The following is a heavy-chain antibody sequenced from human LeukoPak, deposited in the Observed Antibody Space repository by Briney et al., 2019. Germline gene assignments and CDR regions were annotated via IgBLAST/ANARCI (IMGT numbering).Heavy chain of an antibody. Sequence: SETLSLTCTVSGGSISSYYWSWIRQPAGKGLEWIGEINHSGSTYYNPSLKSRVTISVDTSKNQFSLKLSSVTAADTAVYYCASGTGGGNPFDYWGQGTLVTVSS. CDR3: ASGTGGGNPFDY. J-gene: IGHJ4*02. CDR2: INHSGST. V-gene: IGHV4-34*01. CDR1: GGSISSYY. D-gene: IGHD4-23*01.